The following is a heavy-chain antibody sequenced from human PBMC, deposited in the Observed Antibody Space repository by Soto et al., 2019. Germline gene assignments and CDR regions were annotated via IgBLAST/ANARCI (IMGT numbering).Heavy chain of an antibody. CDR3: ARASRYYYDSSGYYFRY. CDR2: INAGNGNT. J-gene: IGHJ1*01. Sequence: ASVKVSCKASGYTFTRYAMHWVRQAPGQRLEWMGWINAGNGNTKYSQKFQGRVTITRDTSASTAYMELSSLRSEDTAVYYCARASRYYYDSSGYYFRYWGQGTLVTVSS. D-gene: IGHD3-22*01. V-gene: IGHV1-3*01. CDR1: GYTFTRYA.